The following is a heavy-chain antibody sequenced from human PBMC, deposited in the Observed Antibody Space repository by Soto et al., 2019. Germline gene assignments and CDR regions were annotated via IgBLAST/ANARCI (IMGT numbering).Heavy chain of an antibody. CDR3: ARGGDIVVVVAAVPFDP. CDR2: INSNSGGT. CDR1: GYTFTGYY. Sequence: QVQLVQSGAEVKKPGASVKVSCKASGYTFTGYYMHWVRQAPGQGLEWMGWINSNSGGTNYAQKFQGWVTMTRDTSISTAYMELSRLRSDDTAVYYCARGGDIVVVVAAVPFDPWGQGTLVTVSS. V-gene: IGHV1-2*04. D-gene: IGHD2-15*01. J-gene: IGHJ5*02.